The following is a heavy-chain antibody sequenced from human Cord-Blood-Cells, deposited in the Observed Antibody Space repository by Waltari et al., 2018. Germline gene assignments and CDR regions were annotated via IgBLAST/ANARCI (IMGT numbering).Heavy chain of an antibody. J-gene: IGHJ3*02. Sequence: ELQLVESGGGLVQPGGSLSIYCGACGLTVCREQMGWVRQAPGKELEWVSAISGSGGSTYYADSVKGRFTISRDNSKNTLYLQMNSLRAEDTAVYYCAKDKAWVHAFDIWGQGTMVTVSS. CDR2: ISGSGGST. CDR3: AKDKAWVHAFDI. CDR1: GLTVCREQ. V-gene: IGHV3-23*04. D-gene: IGHD3-16*01.